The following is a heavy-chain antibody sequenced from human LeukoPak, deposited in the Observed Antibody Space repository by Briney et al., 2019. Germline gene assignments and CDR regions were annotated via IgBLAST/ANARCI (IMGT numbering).Heavy chain of an antibody. J-gene: IGHJ1*01. D-gene: IGHD1-1*01. CDR1: GGSISSSTYY. CDR3: ARVRTTLTPGDS. V-gene: IGHV4-39*07. CDR2: IYNTGSS. Sequence: PSETLSLTCSVSGGSISSSTYYWGWIRQPPGKGLEWIGCIYNTGSSHFNPSLKSRVTMSVDTSRNQLSLRLNSVTAADTAVYYCARVRTTLTPGDSWGQGTLVIVSS.